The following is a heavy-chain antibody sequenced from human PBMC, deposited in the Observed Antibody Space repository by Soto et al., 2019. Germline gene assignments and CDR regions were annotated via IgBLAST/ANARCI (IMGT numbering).Heavy chain of an antibody. CDR1: GYTFTSYY. V-gene: IGHV1-46*01. J-gene: IGHJ4*02. Sequence: ASVKVSCKASGYTFTSYYMHWVRQAPGQGLEWMGIINPSGGSTSYAQKFQGRVTMTRDTSASTVYMELSSLRSEDTAVYYCARGRGGGYQPTGYFDYWGQGTLVTVSS. D-gene: IGHD3-22*01. CDR3: ARGRGGGYQPTGYFDY. CDR2: INPSGGST.